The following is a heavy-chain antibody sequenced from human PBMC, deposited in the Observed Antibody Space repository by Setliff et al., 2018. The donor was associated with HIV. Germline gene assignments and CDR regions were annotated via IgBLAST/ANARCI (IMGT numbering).Heavy chain of an antibody. Sequence: SCAASGITFSRSAMSWVRQAPGKGLEWVSGISGSGDDTYYADSVKGRFTISRDNSKNTLYLQMNSLRVEDTALYYCAKVLDIATTGRRLGVLDIWGQGTMVTVS. V-gene: IGHV3-23*01. CDR1: GITFSRSA. J-gene: IGHJ3*02. D-gene: IGHD6-13*01. CDR2: ISGSGDDT. CDR3: AKVLDIATTGRRLGVLDI.